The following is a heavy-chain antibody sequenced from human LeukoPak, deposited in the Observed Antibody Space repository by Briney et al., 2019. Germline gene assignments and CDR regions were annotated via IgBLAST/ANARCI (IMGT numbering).Heavy chain of an antibody. D-gene: IGHD3-22*01. Sequence: PSETLSLTCTVSGASISSNSYYWGWIRQPPGKGPEWIASIYYNGSPYYNPSLKSRVTLSVDTSKNQFSLKLSSVTATDTAVYYCARPYYDSSGYYWFDPWGQGTLVTVSS. J-gene: IGHJ5*02. V-gene: IGHV4-39*01. CDR3: ARPYYDSSGYYWFDP. CDR2: IYYNGSP. CDR1: GASISSNSYY.